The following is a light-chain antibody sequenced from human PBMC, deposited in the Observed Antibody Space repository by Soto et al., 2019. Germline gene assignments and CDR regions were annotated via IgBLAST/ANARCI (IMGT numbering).Light chain of an antibody. CDR1: QSVSSN. J-gene: IGKJ2*01. Sequence: EIVMTQSPATLSVSPGERATLSCRASQSVSSNFAWYQQKPGHAPRLLIYGAPTRATGIPARFSASGSGTDFTLTISSLLSEDFAVYYCEQYNSWPMYTVGEGTKLVIK. CDR3: EQYNSWPMYT. V-gene: IGKV3-15*01. CDR2: GAP.